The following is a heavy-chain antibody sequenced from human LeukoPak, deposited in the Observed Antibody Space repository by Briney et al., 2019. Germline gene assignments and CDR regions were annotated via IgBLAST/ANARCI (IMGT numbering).Heavy chain of an antibody. CDR1: GFLFTDAW. V-gene: IGHV3-15*01. Sequence: GGSLRLSCAGSGFLFTDAWMSWVRQAPGKGLEWLGRIKSQAGGETTDYAAPVKGRFTISRDDSKNTLYLQMNSLKTEDTAVYYCTTGGYGGQFDYWGQGTLVTVSS. CDR2: IKSQAGGETT. D-gene: IGHD5-12*01. J-gene: IGHJ4*02. CDR3: TTGGYGGQFDY.